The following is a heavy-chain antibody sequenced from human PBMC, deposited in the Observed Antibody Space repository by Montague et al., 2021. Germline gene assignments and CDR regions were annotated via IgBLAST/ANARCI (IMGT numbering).Heavy chain of an antibody. J-gene: IGHJ4*02. D-gene: IGHD7-27*01. CDR1: GGSISEFY. CDR3: ARRLGIRAPFDY. CDR2: IYDSGTT. Sequence: LTCTVTGGSISEFYWSWIRQSPEKGLEWIGYIYDSGTTNYNPSLKSRVTISADTSMNQFSLNLRSVTAADTAVYFCARRLGIRAPFDYWGQGTLVTVSS. V-gene: IGHV4-59*08.